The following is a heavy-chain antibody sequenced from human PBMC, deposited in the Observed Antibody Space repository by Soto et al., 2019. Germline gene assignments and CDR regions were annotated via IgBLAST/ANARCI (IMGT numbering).Heavy chain of an antibody. CDR1: GYTFTSYG. J-gene: IGHJ6*02. D-gene: IGHD3-10*01. V-gene: IGHV1-18*01. CDR2: ISAYNGNT. Sequence: QVQLVQSGAEVKKPGASVKVSCKASGYTFTSYGISWVRQAPGQGLEWMGWISAYNGNTNYAQKLQGRVTMTTDTSKRTAYMELGSVRSEDKVVYYCASNYLYYYGSGNTNYYGMDVWGQGTTVTVSS. CDR3: ASNYLYYYGSGNTNYYGMDV.